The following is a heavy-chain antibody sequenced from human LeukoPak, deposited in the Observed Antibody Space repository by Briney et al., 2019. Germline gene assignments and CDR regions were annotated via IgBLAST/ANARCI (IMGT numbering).Heavy chain of an antibody. V-gene: IGHV3-23*01. J-gene: IGHJ4*02. CDR2: ISGSGVST. D-gene: IGHD1-7*01. Sequence: GGSLRLSCAASGFRFSSYAMSWVRQAPGKGLEWVSAISGSGVSTYYADSVKGRFTVSRDNSKNTLYLQMSSLRAEDTAVYYCAKDERNWNYNLASQTYDWGQGTLVTVSS. CDR3: AKDERNWNYNLASQTYD. CDR1: GFRFSSYA.